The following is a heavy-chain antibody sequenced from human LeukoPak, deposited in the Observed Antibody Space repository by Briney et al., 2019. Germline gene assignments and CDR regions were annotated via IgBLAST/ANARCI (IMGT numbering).Heavy chain of an antibody. D-gene: IGHD2-2*01. J-gene: IGHJ4*02. V-gene: IGHV3-48*03. CDR2: ISGSGSTI. Sequence: TGGSLKLSCAASGFTFSSYEMNWVRQAPGKGLEWVSYISGSGSTIYYADSVKGRFTISRDNAKNSLYLQMNSLRAEDTAVYYCARGACSGTPCQFDYWGQGALITVSS. CDR1: GFTFSSYE. CDR3: ARGACSGTPCQFDY.